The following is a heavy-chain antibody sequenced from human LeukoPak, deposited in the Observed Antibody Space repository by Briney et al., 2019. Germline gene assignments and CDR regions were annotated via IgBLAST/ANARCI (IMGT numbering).Heavy chain of an antibody. Sequence: PGGSLRLSCAASGFTFSSYGMHWVRQAPGKGLEWVAVISYDGSNKYYADSVKGRFTISRDNSKNTLYLQMNSLRAEDTAVYYCAKDHYYGSGSYPIYYFDYWGQGTLVTVSS. V-gene: IGHV3-30*18. CDR2: ISYDGSNK. J-gene: IGHJ4*02. CDR3: AKDHYYGSGSYPIYYFDY. D-gene: IGHD3-10*01. CDR1: GFTFSSYG.